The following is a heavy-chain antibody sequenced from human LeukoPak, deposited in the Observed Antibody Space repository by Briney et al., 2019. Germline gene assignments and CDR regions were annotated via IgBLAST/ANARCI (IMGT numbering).Heavy chain of an antibody. D-gene: IGHD1-14*01. J-gene: IGHJ4*02. V-gene: IGHV5-51*01. CDR2: IFPGDSDT. CDR3: ARGTDWAPSFFDY. Sequence: GESLKISCKGSGYSFTNYWIGWVRQMPGKGLEWMGIIFPGDSDTRYSPSFQGQVTISADKSISTASLQWSSLKTSDSAIYYCARGTDWAPSFFDYWGRGTLVTVSS. CDR1: GYSFTNYW.